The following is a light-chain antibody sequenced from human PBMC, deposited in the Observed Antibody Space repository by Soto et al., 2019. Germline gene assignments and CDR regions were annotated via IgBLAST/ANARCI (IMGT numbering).Light chain of an antibody. CDR3: CSYAGRSNVV. Sequence: QSALTQPASVSGSPGQSITISCTGPSGDVGTYNLVSWYQQHPGRAPKLIIFEVNKRPSGVSNRLSGSKSGNTASLAISGLQADDEADYHCCSYAGRSNVVCGGGTKVTVL. CDR2: EVN. J-gene: IGLJ2*01. V-gene: IGLV2-23*02. CDR1: SGDVGTYNL.